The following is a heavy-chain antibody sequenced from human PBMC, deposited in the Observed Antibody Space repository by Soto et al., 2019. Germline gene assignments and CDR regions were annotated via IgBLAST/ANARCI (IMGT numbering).Heavy chain of an antibody. D-gene: IGHD6-6*01. J-gene: IGHJ4*02. CDR3: AKDRERIATRSIDY. V-gene: IGHV3-23*01. CDR1: GFTFSSYA. Sequence: GGSLRLSCAASGFTFSSYAMSWVRQAPGKGLEWASGISGSGVSTYYADSVKGRFTISRDNSKSTLYLQMNSLRAEDTAVYYCAKDRERIATRSIDYWGQGTLVTSPQ. CDR2: ISGSGVST.